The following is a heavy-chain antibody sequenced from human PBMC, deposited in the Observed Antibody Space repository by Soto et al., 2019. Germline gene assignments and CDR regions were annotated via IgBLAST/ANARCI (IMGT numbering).Heavy chain of an antibody. CDR2: VYHTGRT. D-gene: IGHD3-3*01. Sequence: SETLSLTCTVSGGSFKSGSYSWSWIRQPPGKGLEWIGYVYHTGRTSYNPSLKSRVSISMDTSKNQFSLNRDSVTAADTAVYFCASDFAYFDSWGQGTLVTVSS. CDR1: GGSFKSGSYS. J-gene: IGHJ4*02. V-gene: IGHV4-61*01. CDR3: ASDFAYFDS.